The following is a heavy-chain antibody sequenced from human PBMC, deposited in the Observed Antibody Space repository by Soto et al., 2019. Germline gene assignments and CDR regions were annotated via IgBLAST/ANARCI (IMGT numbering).Heavy chain of an antibody. CDR3: ARDGGYDILTGYYMANYFDY. J-gene: IGHJ4*02. D-gene: IGHD3-9*01. CDR2: IWYDGSNK. Sequence: QVQLVESGGGVVQHGRSLRLSCAASGFTFSSYGMHWVRQAPGKGLEWVAVIWYDGSNKYYADSVKGRFTISRDNSKNTXYXXMNSLRAEDTAVYYCARDGGYDILTGYYMANYFDYWGQGTLVTVSS. V-gene: IGHV3-33*01. CDR1: GFTFSSYG.